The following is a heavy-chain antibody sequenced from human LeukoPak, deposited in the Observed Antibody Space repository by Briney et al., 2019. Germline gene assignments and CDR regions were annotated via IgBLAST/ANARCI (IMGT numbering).Heavy chain of an antibody. Sequence: GASVKVSCKASGYTFTSYDINWVRQATGQGLEWMGWMNPNSGNTGYAQKFQGRVTMTRNTSISTAYMELNSLRSEDTAVYYCARDYRNTMVMATINFLDQWGQGTLVTVSS. J-gene: IGHJ4*02. CDR2: MNPNSGNT. V-gene: IGHV1-8*01. CDR1: GYTFTSYD. D-gene: IGHD5-24*01. CDR3: ARDYRNTMVMATINFLDQ.